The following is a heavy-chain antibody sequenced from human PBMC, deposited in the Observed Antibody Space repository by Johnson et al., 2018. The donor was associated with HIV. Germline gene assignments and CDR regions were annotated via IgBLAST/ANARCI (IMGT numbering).Heavy chain of an antibody. CDR1: GFPFRNYG. Sequence: VQLVESGGALVQPGGSLRLSCAASGFPFRNYGMHWVRQAPGKGLEWVGRIKSKTDGGTTDYAAPVKGRFTISRDDSKNTLYLQMNSLKTEDTAVYYCTTGLSSGKGAFDIWGQGTMVTVSS. J-gene: IGHJ3*02. CDR3: TTGLSSGKGAFDI. D-gene: IGHD3-3*01. V-gene: IGHV3-15*02. CDR2: IKSKTDGGTT.